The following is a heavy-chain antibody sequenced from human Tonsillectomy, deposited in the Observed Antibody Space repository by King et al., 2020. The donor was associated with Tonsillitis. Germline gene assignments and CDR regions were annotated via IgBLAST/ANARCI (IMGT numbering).Heavy chain of an antibody. D-gene: IGHD1-14*01. J-gene: IGHJ4*02. CDR3: ARLHDHHGFDY. CDR1: GGSISSSSYS. V-gene: IGHV4-39*01. Sequence: QLQESGPGLVKPSETMSLTCTVSGGSISSSSYSWGWIRQPPGKGLEWIASIYYSGSTYYNPSLKSRVTISVDKSKNQLYLKVNTVTAADTAVYYCARLHDHHGFDYWGQGTLVTVSS. CDR2: IYYSGST.